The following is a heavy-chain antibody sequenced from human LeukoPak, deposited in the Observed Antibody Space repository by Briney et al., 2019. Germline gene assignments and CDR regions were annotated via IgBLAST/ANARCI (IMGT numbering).Heavy chain of an antibody. CDR2: MNPNSGNT. CDR1: GYTFTSYD. D-gene: IGHD3-3*01. J-gene: IGHJ5*02. CDR3: AREGPGTIFGVVDP. Sequence: ASVKVSCKASGYTFTSYDINWVRQAAGQGLEWMGWMNPNSGNTGYAQEFQGRATMTRNTSISTAYMELSSLRSEDMAVYYCAREGPGTIFGVVDPWGQGTLVTVSS. V-gene: IGHV1-8*01.